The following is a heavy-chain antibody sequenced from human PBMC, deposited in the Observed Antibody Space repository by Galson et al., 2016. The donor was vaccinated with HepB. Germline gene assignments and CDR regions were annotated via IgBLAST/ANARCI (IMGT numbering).Heavy chain of an antibody. J-gene: IGHJ2*01. CDR1: GYTFTRHN. Sequence: SVKVSCKASGYTFTRHNMYWVRQAPGQGLEWMGIINPDGGNTRYTEKFQGRVTMTTDTSTTTVYVELSRLTYEDTAVYYCAMSEGDPGYFDFWGRGTLVRVSS. CDR3: AMSEGDPGYFDF. CDR2: INPDGGNT. V-gene: IGHV1-46*01. D-gene: IGHD2-21*01.